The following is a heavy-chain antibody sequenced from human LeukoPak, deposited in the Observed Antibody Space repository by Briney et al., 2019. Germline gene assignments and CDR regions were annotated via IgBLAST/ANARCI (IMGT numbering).Heavy chain of an antibody. CDR3: ARQRWFPAFDI. V-gene: IGHV1-18*01. Sequence: ASVNVSCKASVYTFTSYGISWVRQAPGQGLEWMGWISAYNGNTNYAQKLQGRVTMTTATSTSTAYMELRSLRSDDTAVYYCARQRWFPAFDIWGQGTMVTVSS. CDR1: VYTFTSYG. D-gene: IGHD2-15*01. J-gene: IGHJ3*02. CDR2: ISAYNGNT.